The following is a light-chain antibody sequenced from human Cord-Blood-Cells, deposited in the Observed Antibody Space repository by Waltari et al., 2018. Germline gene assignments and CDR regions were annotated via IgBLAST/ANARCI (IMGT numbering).Light chain of an antibody. V-gene: IGLV2-14*01. CDR1: SIDVGGYNH. CDR3: SSYTSSSTWV. Sequence: QSALTQPASVSGSPGQSITISCTGTSIDVGGYNHVSWYQQHPGKAPKLMIYDVSKRPSGVSNRFSGSKSGNTASLTISGLQAEDEADYYCSSYTSSSTWVFGGGTKLTVL. J-gene: IGLJ3*02. CDR2: DVS.